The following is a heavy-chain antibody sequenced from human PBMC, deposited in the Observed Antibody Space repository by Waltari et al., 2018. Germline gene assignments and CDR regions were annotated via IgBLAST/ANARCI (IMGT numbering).Heavy chain of an antibody. V-gene: IGHV4-39*01. CDR2: IYYSGST. J-gene: IGHJ4*02. CDR1: GGSIRSSAYY. D-gene: IGHD3-22*01. CDR3: ARQPYDSSGSYYFDY. Sequence: QLQLQESGPGLVKPSETLSLTCTVSGGSIRSSAYYWAWIRQPPGKGLEWIGCIYYSGSTYFDPSLRSRVTLSVDTSKNQFSLKLISVTAADSGVYYCARQPYDSSGSYYFDYWGQGTLVTVSS.